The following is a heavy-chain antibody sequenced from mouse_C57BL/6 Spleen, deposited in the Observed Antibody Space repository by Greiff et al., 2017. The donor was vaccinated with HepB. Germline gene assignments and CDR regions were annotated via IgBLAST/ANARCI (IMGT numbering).Heavy chain of an antibody. CDR2: INPYNGDT. D-gene: IGHD2-4*01. V-gene: IGHV1-37*01. J-gene: IGHJ3*01. CDR1: GYSFTGYF. CDR3: AASYDYDGDWFAY. Sequence: EVKVVESGPELVKPGASVKISCKASGYSFTGYFMNWVKQSHGKSLEWIGRINPYNGDTFYNQKFKGKATLTVDKSSSTAHMELLSLTSEDFAVYYCAASYDYDGDWFAYWGQGTLVTVSA.